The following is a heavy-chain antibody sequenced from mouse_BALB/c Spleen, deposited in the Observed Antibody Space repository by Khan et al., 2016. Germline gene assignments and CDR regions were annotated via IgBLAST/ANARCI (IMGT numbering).Heavy chain of an antibody. Sequence: EVKLLESGGGLVQPGGSLKLSCAASGFDFSRYWMSWVRQAPGKGLEWIGEINPDSRTINYAPSLKDKFIISRDNAKNTLYLQMSKVRSGNTALNYCARAGYYGYHAYWGQETLVTVSA. V-gene: IGHV4-1*02. CDR1: GFDFSRYW. J-gene: IGHJ3*01. D-gene: IGHD1-1*01. CDR3: ARAGYYGYHAY. CDR2: INPDSRTI.